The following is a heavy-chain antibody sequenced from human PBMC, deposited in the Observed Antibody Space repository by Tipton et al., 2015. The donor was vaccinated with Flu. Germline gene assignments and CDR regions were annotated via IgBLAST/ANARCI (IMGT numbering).Heavy chain of an antibody. CDR3: ARIDYFHYDMDV. CDR1: GGSINSYY. CDR2: IYRTGST. J-gene: IGHJ6*02. Sequence: TLSLTCSVSGGSINSYYWSWIRQPPGKGLEWIGSIYRTGSTYYNPSLNSRVIISLDTSKKQVFLKLTSVTAADTAVYYCARIDYFHYDMDVWGPGTTVTVSS. V-gene: IGHV4-4*09.